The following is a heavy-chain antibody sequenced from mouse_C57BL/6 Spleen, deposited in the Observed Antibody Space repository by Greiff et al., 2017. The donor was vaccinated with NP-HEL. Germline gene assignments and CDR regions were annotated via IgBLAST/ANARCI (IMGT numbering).Heavy chain of an antibody. V-gene: IGHV1-50*01. CDR2: IDPSDSYT. CDR1: GYTFTSYW. CDR3: ARAEYYYGRGWYSDV. J-gene: IGHJ1*03. Sequence: QVQLQQPGAELVKPGASVKLSCKASGYTFTSYWMQWVKQRPGQGLEWIGEIDPSDSYTNYNQKFKGKATLTVDTSSSTAYMQLSSLTSEDSAVFYCARAEYYYGRGWYSDVWGTETTLTASS. D-gene: IGHD1-1*01.